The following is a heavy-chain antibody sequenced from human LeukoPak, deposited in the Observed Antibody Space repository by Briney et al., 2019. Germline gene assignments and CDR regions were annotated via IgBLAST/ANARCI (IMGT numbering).Heavy chain of an antibody. Sequence: GASVKVSCKASGYTFTSYYMHWVRQAPGQGLEWMGIINPSGGSTSYAQKFQGRVTMTRDTSTSTVYMELSSLRSEDTAVYYCASTPGINDAFDIWGQGTMVTVSS. J-gene: IGHJ3*02. CDR3: ASTPGINDAFDI. CDR2: INPSGGST. V-gene: IGHV1-46*01. CDR1: GYTFTSYY.